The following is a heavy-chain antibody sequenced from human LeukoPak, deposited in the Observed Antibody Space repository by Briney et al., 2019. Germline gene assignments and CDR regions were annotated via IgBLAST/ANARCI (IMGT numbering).Heavy chain of an antibody. CDR1: GGSISSSSYY. Sequence: SETLSLTCTVSGGSISSSSYYWGSIRQPPGKGLERIESIYYSGSTYYNPSLKSRVTISVDTSKNQFSLQLSSVTAADTAVYYCARLNTIAVAVESWFDPWGQGTLVTVSS. V-gene: IGHV4-39*01. J-gene: IGHJ5*02. CDR3: ARLNTIAVAVESWFDP. D-gene: IGHD6-19*01. CDR2: IYYSGST.